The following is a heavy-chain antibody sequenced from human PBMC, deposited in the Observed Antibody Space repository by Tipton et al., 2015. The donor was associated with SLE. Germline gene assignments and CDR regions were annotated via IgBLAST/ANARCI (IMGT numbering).Heavy chain of an antibody. D-gene: IGHD3-3*01. CDR2: VYGGGGT. CDR1: GFTFSNSA. Sequence: SLRLSCAASGFTFSNSAMSWVRQAPGKGLEWVSVVYGGGGTYYADSVKGRFTISRDNSKNTLYLQMNSLRAEDTAVYYCARSLTILYYYGMDVWGQGTTVTVSS. CDR3: ARSLTILYYYGMDV. V-gene: IGHV3-23*03. J-gene: IGHJ6*02.